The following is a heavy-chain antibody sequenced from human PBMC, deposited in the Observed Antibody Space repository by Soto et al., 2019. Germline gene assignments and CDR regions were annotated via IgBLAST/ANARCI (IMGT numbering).Heavy chain of an antibody. CDR2: IFYSGTT. D-gene: IGHD3-10*01. CDR3: ESSESYDQSDY. CDR1: GGSISGSSHY. J-gene: IGHJ4*02. Sequence: SETLSLTCTVSGGSISGSSHYWGWIRQPPGKGLEWIGNIFYSGTTYYNPSLKSRVTISVDTSKNQFSLKLRFVTAADTAVYYCESSESYDQSDYWGQGTLVTVSS. V-gene: IGHV4-39*01.